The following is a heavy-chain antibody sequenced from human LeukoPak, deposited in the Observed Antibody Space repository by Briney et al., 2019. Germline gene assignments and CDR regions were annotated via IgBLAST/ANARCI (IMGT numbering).Heavy chain of an antibody. CDR1: GGSITTTSYF. D-gene: IGHD6-13*01. CDR3: ARGDSSSWYGWADAFDI. CDR2: IYYSGTT. J-gene: IGHJ3*02. V-gene: IGHV4-39*02. Sequence: SETLSLTCTVSGGSITTTSYFWAWIRQPPGGGLEWIASIYYSGTTYYNSSLKSRVTISVETSKNHFSLKLCSVTAADTAVYYCARGDSSSWYGWADAFDIWGQGTMVTVSS.